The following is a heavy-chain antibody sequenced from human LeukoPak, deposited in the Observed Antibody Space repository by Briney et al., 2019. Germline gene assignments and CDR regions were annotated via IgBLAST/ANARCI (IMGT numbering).Heavy chain of an antibody. V-gene: IGHV4-34*01. J-gene: IGHJ6*03. CDR2: INHSGST. Sequence: SETLSLTCAVYGGSFSGYYWSWIRQPPGKGLEWIGEINHSGSTNYNPSLKSRVTIPVDTSKNQFSLKLSSVTAADTAVYYCARDIVVAPYYYYYYMDVWGKGTTVTVSS. CDR1: GGSFSGYY. CDR3: ARDIVVAPYYYYYYMDV. D-gene: IGHD2-15*01.